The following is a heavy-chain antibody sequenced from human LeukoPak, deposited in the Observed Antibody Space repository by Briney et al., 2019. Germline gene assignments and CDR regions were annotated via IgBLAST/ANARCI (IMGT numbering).Heavy chain of an antibody. CDR2: IYTSGST. D-gene: IGHD3-9*01. Sequence: SETLSLTCTVSGGSISSYYWSWIRQPAGKGLEWLGRIYTSGSTNYNPSLKSRVTMSVDTSKNQFSLKLSSVTAADTAVYYCAREGDDILTGYPARNFDYWGQGTLVTVSS. CDR1: GGSISSYY. CDR3: AREGDDILTGYPARNFDY. J-gene: IGHJ4*02. V-gene: IGHV4-4*07.